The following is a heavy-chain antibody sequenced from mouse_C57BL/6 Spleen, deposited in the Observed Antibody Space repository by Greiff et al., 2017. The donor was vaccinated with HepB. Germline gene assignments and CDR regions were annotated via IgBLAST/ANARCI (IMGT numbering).Heavy chain of an antibody. J-gene: IGHJ4*01. CDR2: IDPSDSYT. CDR1: GYTFTSYW. D-gene: IGHD2-4*01. V-gene: IGHV1-69*01. CDR3: ARSMGLRDYAMDY. Sequence: QVQLQQPGAELVMPGASVKLSCKASGYTFTSYWMHWVKQRPGQGLEWIGEIDPSDSYTNYNQKFKGKSTLTVDKSSSTAYMQLSSLTSEDSAVYYCARSMGLRDYAMDYWGQGTSVTVSS.